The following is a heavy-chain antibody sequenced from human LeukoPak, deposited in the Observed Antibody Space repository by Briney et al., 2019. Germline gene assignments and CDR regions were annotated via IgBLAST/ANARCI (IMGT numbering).Heavy chain of an antibody. V-gene: IGHV1-8*01. D-gene: IGHD1-26*01. CDR3: AVLTLGATTPFDY. Sequence: ASVKVSCEASGYTFTSYDINWVRQATGQGLEWMGWMNPNSGNTGYAQKFQGRVTMTRNTSISTAYMELSSLRSEDTAVYYCAVLTLGATTPFDYWGQGTLVTVSS. J-gene: IGHJ4*02. CDR2: MNPNSGNT. CDR1: GYTFTSYD.